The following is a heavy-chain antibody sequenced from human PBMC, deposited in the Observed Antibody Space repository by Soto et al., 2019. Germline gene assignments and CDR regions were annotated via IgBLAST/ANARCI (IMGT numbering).Heavy chain of an antibody. CDR2: VYYSGST. CDR1: GGSVSSGSYY. J-gene: IGHJ1*01. Sequence: QVQLQESGPGLVKPSETLSLTCTVSGGSVSSGSYYWSWIRQPPGKGLEWIGYVYYSGSTNYNPSLKSRVTISVNTSTNQFSLKLSSVTAADTAVYYCARTLITAAGYFHHWGQGTLVTVSS. D-gene: IGHD6-13*01. CDR3: ARTLITAAGYFHH. V-gene: IGHV4-61*01.